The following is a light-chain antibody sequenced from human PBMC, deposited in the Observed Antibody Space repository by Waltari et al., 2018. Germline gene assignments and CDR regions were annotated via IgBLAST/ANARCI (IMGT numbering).Light chain of an antibody. J-gene: IGKJ1*01. CDR2: GQS. V-gene: IGKV1-6*01. CDR1: QGIRND. CDR3: LQDYSYPWT. Sequence: AIQMTQSPSSLSASVGDRVTITCRASQGIRNDLGWYQQRPGKAPKRLIYGQSTLQSGVPSRFSGSGFGTDFTLTINSLQPEDFATYYCLQDYSYPWTFGQGTKVEIK.